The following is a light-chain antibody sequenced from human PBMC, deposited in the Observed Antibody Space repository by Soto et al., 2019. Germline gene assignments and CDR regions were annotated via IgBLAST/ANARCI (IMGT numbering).Light chain of an antibody. CDR3: SSYAGSNNLV. J-gene: IGLJ2*01. Sequence: LTQPPSASGSPGQSVTISCTGTTSDVGGYDYVSWYQQHPGKAPKLMIFEVTKRPTGLPDRFSGSKSGNTASLTVSGLQAEDEADYYCSSYAGSNNLVFGGGTKLTVL. V-gene: IGLV2-8*01. CDR1: TSDVGGYDY. CDR2: EVT.